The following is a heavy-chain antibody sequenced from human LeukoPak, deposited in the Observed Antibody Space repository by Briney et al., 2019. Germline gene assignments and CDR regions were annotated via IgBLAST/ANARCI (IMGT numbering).Heavy chain of an antibody. CDR3: ARDAAFDYGDPLSY. CDR1: GFTFSSYA. CDR2: IGGTGVNT. Sequence: GGSLRLSCAASGFTFSSYAMSWVRQAPGKGLEWVSGIGGTGVNTYYADSVKGRFTISRDNSENTLYLQMNSLRAEDTAVYYCARDAAFDYGDPLSYWGQGTLVTVSS. J-gene: IGHJ4*02. V-gene: IGHV3-23*01. D-gene: IGHD4-17*01.